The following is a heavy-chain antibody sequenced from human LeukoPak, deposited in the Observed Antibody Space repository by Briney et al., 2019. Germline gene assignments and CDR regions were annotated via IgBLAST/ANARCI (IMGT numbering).Heavy chain of an antibody. CDR3: ARLTHSVFWLVDYPVFDY. Sequence: SEPLSLTCAVFGESFSGYSWRGLRQPPGKGLEWIGEINHSGSTDYNPSLKSRVTISGDTSKNQFSLTLNSVTAADTAVYYCARLTHSVFWLVDYPVFDYWGQGTLVTVSS. CDR2: INHSGST. J-gene: IGHJ4*02. V-gene: IGHV4-34*01. CDR1: GESFSGYS. D-gene: IGHD3-3*01.